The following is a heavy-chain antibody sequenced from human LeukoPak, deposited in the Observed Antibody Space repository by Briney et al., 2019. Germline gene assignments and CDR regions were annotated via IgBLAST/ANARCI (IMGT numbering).Heavy chain of an antibody. D-gene: IGHD1-26*01. CDR1: GFTFSSYS. Sequence: PGGSLRLSCAASGFTFSSYSMASVRQAPGKGLEWVSGISGSGVSTFYADSVKGRFIISRDNSKNTVYLQMNSLRAEDTAVYYCAKDLKYSGSCRAFDYCGQGTLVTVSS. V-gene: IGHV3-23*01. CDR3: AKDLKYSGSCRAFDY. J-gene: IGHJ4*02. CDR2: ISGSGVST.